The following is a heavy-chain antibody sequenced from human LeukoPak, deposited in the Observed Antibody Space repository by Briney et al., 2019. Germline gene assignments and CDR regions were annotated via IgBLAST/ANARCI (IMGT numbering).Heavy chain of an antibody. V-gene: IGHV5-51*01. J-gene: IGHJ4*02. CDR2: IYPGDSES. CDR3: ARHAKAYGSSCDY. CDR1: GYTFTSYW. Sequence: AGESLKISCKGSGYTFTSYWIGWVRQMPGKGLEWMGIIYPGDSESKYSPSFQGHVTISADKSFSTAYLQWTSLKASDTAMYYCARHAKAYGSSCDYWGQGTLVTVSS. D-gene: IGHD6-13*01.